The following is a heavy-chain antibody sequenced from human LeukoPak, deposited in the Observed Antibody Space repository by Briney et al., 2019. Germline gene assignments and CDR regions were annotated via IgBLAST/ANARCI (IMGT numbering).Heavy chain of an antibody. Sequence: GGSLRLSCAAAGFTFSSYAMSWVRQAPGKGLGWVSAISGSGGSTYYADSVKGRFTIFRDNSKNTLYLQMNSLRAEDTTVYYCAKGSIAAAGTYFDYWGQGTLVTVSS. V-gene: IGHV3-23*01. D-gene: IGHD6-13*01. CDR3: AKGSIAAAGTYFDY. CDR2: ISGSGGST. J-gene: IGHJ4*02. CDR1: GFTFSSYA.